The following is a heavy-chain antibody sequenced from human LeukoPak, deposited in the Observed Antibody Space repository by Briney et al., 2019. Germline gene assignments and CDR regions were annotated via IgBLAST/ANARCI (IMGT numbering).Heavy chain of an antibody. CDR1: GGSISSYY. D-gene: IGHD3-10*01. CDR3: ARDRYYYGSGSYEWFDP. J-gene: IGHJ5*02. Sequence: SETLSLTCTVSGGSISSYYWSWIRQPAGKGLEWIGRIYTSGSTNYNPSLKSRVTMSVDTSKNQFSLKLSPVTAADTAVYYCARDRYYYGSGSYEWFDPWGQGTLVTVSS. CDR2: IYTSGST. V-gene: IGHV4-4*07.